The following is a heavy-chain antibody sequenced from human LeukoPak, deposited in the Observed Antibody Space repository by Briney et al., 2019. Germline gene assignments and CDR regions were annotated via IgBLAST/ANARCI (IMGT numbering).Heavy chain of an antibody. V-gene: IGHV3-30*18. CDR3: AKDRDDSGYYFDY. J-gene: IGHJ4*02. CDR1: GFTFSSYG. CDR2: ISYDGSNK. Sequence: GGSLRLSCAASGFTFSSYGMHWVRQAPGKGLEWVAVISYDGSNKYYADSVKGRFTISRDNSKNTLYLQMNSLRAEDTAVYYCAKDRDDSGYYFDYWGQGTLVTVSS. D-gene: IGHD3-10*01.